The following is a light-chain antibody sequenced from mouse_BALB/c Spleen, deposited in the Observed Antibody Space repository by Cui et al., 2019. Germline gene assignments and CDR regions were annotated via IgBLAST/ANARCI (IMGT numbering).Light chain of an antibody. CDR2: STS. CDR1: SSVSY. V-gene: IGKV4-80*01. Sequence: QIVLTQSPAIMYASLGEEITLTCSANSSVSYMHWYQQKSGTSPKLLIYSTSNLASGVPSRFSGSGSGTFYSLTISGVEAEDAADYYCHQWSSYPWTFGGGTKLEIK. CDR3: HQWSSYPWT. J-gene: IGKJ1*01.